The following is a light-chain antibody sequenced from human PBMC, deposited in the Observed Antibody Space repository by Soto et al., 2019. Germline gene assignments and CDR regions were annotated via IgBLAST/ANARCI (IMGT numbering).Light chain of an antibody. CDR2: KAS. J-gene: IGKJ1*01. CDR1: QTISSW. CDR3: QQYDTFWT. Sequence: DIQMTQSPSTLSASVGDRVTITCRARQTISSWLAWHQQKPGKAPKLLIYKASTLESGVPSRFSGSGSGTEFTLTINSLQPDDFATYYCQQYDTFWTFGQGTKVDI. V-gene: IGKV1-5*03.